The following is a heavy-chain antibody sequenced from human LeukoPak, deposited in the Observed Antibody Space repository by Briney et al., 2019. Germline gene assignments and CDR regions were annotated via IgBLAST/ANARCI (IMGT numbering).Heavy chain of an antibody. J-gene: IGHJ6*03. CDR2: ISGIYLTT. V-gene: IGHV3-23*01. D-gene: IGHD4-11*01. Sequence: GGSLRLSCAASGFTFRDSAMSWVRQAPGRGLEWVSAISGIYLTTYYADSVKGRFTISRDNPKNTLYLQMNSLRAEDTAVYYCAKGGYSNLGYYYYMDVWGKGTTVTVSS. CDR3: AKGGYSNLGYYYYMDV. CDR1: GFTFRDSA.